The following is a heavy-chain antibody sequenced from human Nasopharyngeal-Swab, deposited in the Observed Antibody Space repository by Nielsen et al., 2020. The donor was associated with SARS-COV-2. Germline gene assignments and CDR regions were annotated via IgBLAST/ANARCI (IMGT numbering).Heavy chain of an antibody. D-gene: IGHD3-22*01. V-gene: IGHV3-33*01. CDR3: ARGNYYDSSGYYYVAFDI. CDR2: IWYDGSNK. J-gene: IGHJ3*02. Sequence: VRQAPGKGLEWVAVIWYDGSNKYYADSVKGRFTISRDNSKNTLYLQMNSLRVEDTAVYYCARGNYYDSSGYYYVAFDIWGQGTMVTVSS.